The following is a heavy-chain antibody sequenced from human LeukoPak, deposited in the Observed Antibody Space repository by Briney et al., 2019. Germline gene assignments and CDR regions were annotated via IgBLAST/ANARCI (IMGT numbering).Heavy chain of an antibody. CDR2: FDPEDGET. J-gene: IGHJ4*02. D-gene: IGHD3-22*01. CDR1: GYTLTELS. Sequence: ASVKVSCKVSGYTLTELSMHWVRQAPGKGLEWMGGFDPEDGETIYAQKFQGRVTMTEDTSTDTAYMELSSLRSADTAVYYCASNQWDYYDSSGYYHFDYWGQGTLVTVSS. V-gene: IGHV1-24*01. CDR3: ASNQWDYYDSSGYYHFDY.